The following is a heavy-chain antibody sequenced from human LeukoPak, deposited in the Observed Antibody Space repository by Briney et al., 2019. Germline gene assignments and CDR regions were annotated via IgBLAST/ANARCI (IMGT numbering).Heavy chain of an antibody. V-gene: IGHV1-2*06. CDR2: INPNSGGT. D-gene: IGHD3-22*01. CDR1: GYTFIGYY. J-gene: IGHJ4*02. CDR3: ARAGYDSSGYYSY. Sequence: GASVKVSCKASGYTFIGYYMHWVRQAPGQGLEWVGRINPNSGGTNYAQKFQGRVTMTRDTSTSTVYMELSSLRSEDTAVYYCARAGYDSSGYYSYWGQGTLVTVSS.